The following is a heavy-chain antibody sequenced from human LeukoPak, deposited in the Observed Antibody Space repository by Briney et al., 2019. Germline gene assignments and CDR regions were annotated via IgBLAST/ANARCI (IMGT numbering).Heavy chain of an antibody. D-gene: IGHD2-15*01. V-gene: IGHV1-69*13. CDR2: IIPIFGTA. Sequence: AASVKVSCKASGGTFSSYAISWVRQAPGQGLEWMGGIIPIFGTANYAQKFQGRVTITADESTSTAYMELSSLRSEDTAVYYCARDSRAGRGGRYGMDVWGQGTTATVSS. CDR3: ARDSRAGRGGRYGMDV. CDR1: GGTFSSYA. J-gene: IGHJ6*02.